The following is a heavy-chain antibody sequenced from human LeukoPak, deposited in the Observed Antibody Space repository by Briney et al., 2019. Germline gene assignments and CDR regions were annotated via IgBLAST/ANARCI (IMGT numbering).Heavy chain of an antibody. CDR1: GLTFRNYG. V-gene: IGHV3-23*01. Sequence: GSLRLSCEGSGLTFRNYGMNWVRQAPGKGLEWVSLISSSGGNTYYADSVRGRFTISRDNSRNTLYLQMNSLRAEDTAIYYCAKDPDDFWTEPPLDYWGQGTLVTVSS. CDR2: ISSSGGNT. CDR3: AKDPDDFWTEPPLDY. J-gene: IGHJ4*02. D-gene: IGHD3/OR15-3a*01.